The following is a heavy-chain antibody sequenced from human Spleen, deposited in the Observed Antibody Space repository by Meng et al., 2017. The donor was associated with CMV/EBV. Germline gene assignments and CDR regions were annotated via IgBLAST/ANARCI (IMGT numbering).Heavy chain of an antibody. J-gene: IGHJ3*02. Sequence: GESLKISCAASGFTVSSKYMTWVRQAPGKGLEWVSTIYSGGSTDYGDSVTGRFTISRDKSKNTLYLQMNSLRVEDMAAYFCARGTGDYAFDIWGQGTMVTVSS. D-gene: IGHD7-27*01. CDR3: ARGTGDYAFDI. V-gene: IGHV3-66*02. CDR1: GFTVSSKY. CDR2: IYSGGST.